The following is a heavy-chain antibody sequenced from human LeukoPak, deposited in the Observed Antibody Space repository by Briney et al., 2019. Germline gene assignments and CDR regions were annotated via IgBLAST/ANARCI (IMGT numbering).Heavy chain of an antibody. Sequence: ASVKVSCKASGYTFTSYGISWMRQAPGQGLEWMGWISAYNGNTNYAQKLQGRVTMTTDTSTSTAYMELRSLRSDDTAVYYCARDAAEYDFWSGYYTGILGYWGQGTLVTVSS. D-gene: IGHD3-3*01. CDR2: ISAYNGNT. V-gene: IGHV1-18*01. J-gene: IGHJ4*02. CDR1: GYTFTSYG. CDR3: ARDAAEYDFWSGYYTGILGY.